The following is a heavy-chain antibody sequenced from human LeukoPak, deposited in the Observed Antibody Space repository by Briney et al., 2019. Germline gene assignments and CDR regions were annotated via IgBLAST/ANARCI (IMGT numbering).Heavy chain of an antibody. J-gene: IGHJ4*02. V-gene: IGHV1-46*01. CDR2: INPSGGST. D-gene: IGHD6-13*01. CDR3: ARTAGKRFDY. CDR1: GFTFISYY. Sequence: ASVKGSCKASGFTFISYYIHWVRQAPGQGLEWMGIINPSGGSTTYAQKFPGRVTMTRDTSTSTVYMELSSLRSEDTAVYYCARTAGKRFDYWGQGTLVTVSS.